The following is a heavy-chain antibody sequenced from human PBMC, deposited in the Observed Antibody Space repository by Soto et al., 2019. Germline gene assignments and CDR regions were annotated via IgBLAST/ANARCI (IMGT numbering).Heavy chain of an antibody. CDR3: ARVRGENY. Sequence: GGSLRLSCAASGFTFSSYAMHWVRQAPGKGPEWVAVISYDGSNKYYADSVKGRFTISRDNSKNTLYLQMNSLRAEDTAVYYCARVRGENYWGQGTLVTAPQ. J-gene: IGHJ4*02. CDR1: GFTFSSYA. V-gene: IGHV3-30-3*01. D-gene: IGHD3-10*01. CDR2: ISYDGSNK.